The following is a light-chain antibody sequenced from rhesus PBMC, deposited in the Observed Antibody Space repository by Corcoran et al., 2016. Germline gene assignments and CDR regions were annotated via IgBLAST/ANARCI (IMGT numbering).Light chain of an antibody. V-gene: IGKV1-22*01. J-gene: IGKJ2*01. CDR2: KAS. CDR3: LQYSSSPYS. Sequence: DIQMTQSPSSLSASVGDTVTITCRASQSISSWLAWYQQNPGKAPKLLIYKASSLQSGGPSRLSGSGSGTEFSLPISTLQPEDFATYYCLQYSSSPYSFGQGTKVEIK. CDR1: QSISSW.